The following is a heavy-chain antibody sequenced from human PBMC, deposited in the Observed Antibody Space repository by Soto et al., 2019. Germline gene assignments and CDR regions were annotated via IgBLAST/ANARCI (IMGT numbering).Heavy chain of an antibody. CDR1: GGFISTSTYF. CDR3: ARRGSAVSVATGFDP. V-gene: IGHV4-39*01. D-gene: IGHD1-1*01. CDR2: IYYIGNT. J-gene: IGHJ5*02. Sequence: SETLSLTCAVSGGFISTSTYFWDWIRQPPGKGLEWIGSIYYIGNTYYNPSLKSRVTISIDTSENQFSLRLNSVTAADTAVYFCARRGSAVSVATGFDPWGQGTLVTVSS.